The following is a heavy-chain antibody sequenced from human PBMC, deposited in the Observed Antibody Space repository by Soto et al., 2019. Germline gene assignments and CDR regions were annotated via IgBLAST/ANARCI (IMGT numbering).Heavy chain of an antibody. CDR1: GFTVSSNY. CDR2: IYSGGST. Sequence: GGSLRLSCAASGFTVSSNYMSWVRQAPGKGLEWVSVIYSGGSTYYADSVKGRFTISRDNSKNTLYLQMNSLRAEDTAVYYCATLPPLGSGSYYNVLLDVWGKGTTVTVSS. CDR3: ATLPPLGSGSYYNVLLDV. D-gene: IGHD3-10*01. J-gene: IGHJ6*04. V-gene: IGHV3-66*01.